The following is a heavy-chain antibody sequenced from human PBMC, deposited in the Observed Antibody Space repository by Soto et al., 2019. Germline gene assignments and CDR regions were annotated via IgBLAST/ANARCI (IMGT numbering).Heavy chain of an antibody. CDR3: ARDPVGATHLDY. V-gene: IGHV4-59*01. Sequence: SETLSLTCTVSGGSISSYYWSWIRQPPGKGLEWIGYIYYSGNTYYNPSLKSRVTMSVDTSRNQLLLQLNSVTAADTAVYYCARDPVGATHLDYWGQGALVTVSS. CDR2: IYYSGNT. CDR1: GGSISSYY. J-gene: IGHJ4*02. D-gene: IGHD1-26*01.